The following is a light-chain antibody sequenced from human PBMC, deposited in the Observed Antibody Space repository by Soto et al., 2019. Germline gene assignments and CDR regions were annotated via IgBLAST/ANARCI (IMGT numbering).Light chain of an antibody. J-gene: IGKJ1*01. CDR2: AAS. CDR3: LLDYAYFWA. Sequence: IQLTQPPSSLSASVGDRVTITCRTSQGIRSALGWYQQKPGKVPKLLIYAASTLQSGVPSRFSGSGSGRDFTLTISSLQPEDFATYYCLLDYAYFWAFGQGTKVDIK. V-gene: IGKV1-6*01. CDR1: QGIRSA.